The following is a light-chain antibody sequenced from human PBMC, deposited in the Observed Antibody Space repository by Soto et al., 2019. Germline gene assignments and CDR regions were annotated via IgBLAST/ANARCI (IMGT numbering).Light chain of an antibody. CDR3: SSYTSSSTLGV. V-gene: IGLV2-14*01. CDR1: SSDVGGYNY. CDR2: EVS. Sequence: QSALTQPASASGSPGQSITISCTGTSSDVGGYNYVSWYQQHPGKAPKLMIYEVSNRPSGVSNRFSGSKSGNTASLTISGLQAEDEADYCCSSYTSSSTLGVFGTGTKLTVL. J-gene: IGLJ1*01.